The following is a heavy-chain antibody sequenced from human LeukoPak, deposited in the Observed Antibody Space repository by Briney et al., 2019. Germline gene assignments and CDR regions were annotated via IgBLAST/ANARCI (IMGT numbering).Heavy chain of an antibody. J-gene: IGHJ4*02. V-gene: IGHV3-21*01. Sequence: GGSLRLSCAASGFTFSSYSMNWVRQAPGKGLEWVSSISSSSSYIYYADSVKGRFTISRDNAKNSLYLQMNSLRAEDTAVYYCARLVYGSGSYYNAPHDYWGQGTLVSVSS. CDR3: ARLVYGSGSYYNAPHDY. CDR1: GFTFSSYS. CDR2: ISSSSSYI. D-gene: IGHD3-10*01.